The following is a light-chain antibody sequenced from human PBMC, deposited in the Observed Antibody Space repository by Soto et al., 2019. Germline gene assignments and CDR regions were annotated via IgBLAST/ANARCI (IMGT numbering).Light chain of an antibody. CDR2: EDN. J-gene: IGLJ3*02. V-gene: IGLV6-57*04. CDR3: HSYDATDQV. CDR1: SGDIDNNY. Sequence: NFMLTQPHSVSGSPVKTVTLSCTRSSGDIDNNYVQWYHQRPGRAPTTVIYEDNQRPSGVPDRFSGSIDISSNSASLTISGLQTEDEAVYFCHSYDATDQVFGGGTKVTVL.